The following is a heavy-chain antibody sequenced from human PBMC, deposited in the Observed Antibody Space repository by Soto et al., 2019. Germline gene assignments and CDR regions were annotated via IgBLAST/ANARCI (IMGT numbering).Heavy chain of an antibody. D-gene: IGHD3-22*01. CDR2: IIPILGIA. Sequence: QVQLVQSGAEVKKPGSSVKVSCKASGGTFSSYTISWVRQAPGQGLEWMGRIIPILGIANYAQKFQGRVTITADKSTSTAYMELSSLRSEDTAVYYCARDWYYDSSGYYDYWGQGTLVTVSS. J-gene: IGHJ4*02. CDR1: GGTFSSYT. CDR3: ARDWYYDSSGYYDY. V-gene: IGHV1-69*08.